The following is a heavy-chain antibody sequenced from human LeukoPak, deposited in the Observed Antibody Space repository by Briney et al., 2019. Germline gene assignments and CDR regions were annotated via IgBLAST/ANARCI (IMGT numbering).Heavy chain of an antibody. V-gene: IGHV1-46*01. CDR1: GYTFTRHY. CDR3: ARGAWFGELLTPIDY. CDR2: INPSSGST. J-gene: IGHJ4*02. D-gene: IGHD3-10*01. Sequence: ASVKVSCKASGYTFTRHYMHWVRQAPGPGLEWMGIINPSSGSTSYAQKFQGRVTMTRDTSTSTVYMELSSLRSEDTAVYYCARGAWFGELLTPIDYWGQGSLVTVSS.